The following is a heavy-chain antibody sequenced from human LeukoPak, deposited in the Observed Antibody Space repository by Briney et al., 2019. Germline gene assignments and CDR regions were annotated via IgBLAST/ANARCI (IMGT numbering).Heavy chain of an antibody. V-gene: IGHV4-4*07. Sequence: SGTLSLTCTVSGGSLSSYNWSCIRQPAGKGLEWIGRIYTSGSTNYNPSLKSRVTMSVDTSKNQFSLKLSSVTAADTAVYYCARDRYYYGSGSDLWFDPWGQGTLVTVSS. CDR1: GGSLSSYN. CDR2: IYTSGST. D-gene: IGHD3-10*01. J-gene: IGHJ5*02. CDR3: ARDRYYYGSGSDLWFDP.